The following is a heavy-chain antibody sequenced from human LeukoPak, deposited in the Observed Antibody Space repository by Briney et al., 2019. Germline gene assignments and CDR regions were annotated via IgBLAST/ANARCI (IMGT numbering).Heavy chain of an antibody. V-gene: IGHV1-69*13. D-gene: IGHD3-22*01. CDR3: ATQTYDSLAFDI. CDR1: GGTFSSYA. Sequence: SVKVSCKASGGTFSSYAISWVRQAPGQGLEWMGGIIPIFGTANYAQKFQGRVTITADESTSTAYMELSSLRSEDTAVYYCATQTYDSLAFDIWGQGTMVTVSS. CDR2: IIPIFGTA. J-gene: IGHJ3*02.